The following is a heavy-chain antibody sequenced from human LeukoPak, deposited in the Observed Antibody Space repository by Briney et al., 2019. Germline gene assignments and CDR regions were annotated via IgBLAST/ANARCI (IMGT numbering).Heavy chain of an antibody. Sequence: AGSPRLSCAASGFTCSSYAIHWLRHPPARGLQGVAVISYGGSSEYYADSVRGRFTISRDNSKNTLYLQMNSLRAEDTAVYYCAREGSYDPWEYYYYYVDVWGKGTTVIVSS. CDR2: ISYGGSSE. D-gene: IGHD5-18*01. CDR1: GFTCSSYA. J-gene: IGHJ6*03. CDR3: AREGSYDPWEYYYYYVDV. V-gene: IGHV3-30*04.